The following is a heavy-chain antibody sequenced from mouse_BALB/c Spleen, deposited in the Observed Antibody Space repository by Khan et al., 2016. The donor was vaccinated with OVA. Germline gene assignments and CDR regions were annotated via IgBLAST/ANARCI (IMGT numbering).Heavy chain of an antibody. CDR2: IDPPNDDA. CDR1: GFNIKDTY. D-gene: IGHD2-5*01. V-gene: IGHV14-3*02. J-gene: IGHJ3*01. CDR3: ATLYSNPFAF. Sequence: VQLKQSGAELVKPGASVKLSCSASGFNIKDTYIHWMKQRPEQGLEWIGRIDPPNDDAKYGPKFQAKATLTADTASNTAYLQLSSLTSEDTVVYYCATLYSNPFAFWGQGTLVSVSA.